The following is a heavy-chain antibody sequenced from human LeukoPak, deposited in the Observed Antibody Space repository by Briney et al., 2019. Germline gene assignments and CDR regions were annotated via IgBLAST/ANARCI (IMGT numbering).Heavy chain of an antibody. D-gene: IGHD2-15*01. CDR2: ISSIGATI. V-gene: IGHV3-48*01. J-gene: IGHJ4*02. CDR1: GFTFSDYS. CDR3: ARDGFSRGGEYYFDY. Sequence: GGSLRLSCAASGFTFSDYSMNWVRQATGKGLEWVSYISSIGATIYYADSVKGRFIISKDNVKNSLYLQMNSLRAEDTAVYYCARDGFSRGGEYYFDYWGQGALVTVSS.